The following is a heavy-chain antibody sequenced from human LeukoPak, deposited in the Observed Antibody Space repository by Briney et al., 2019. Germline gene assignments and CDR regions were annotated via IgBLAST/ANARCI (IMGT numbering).Heavy chain of an antibody. CDR3: AKGGEYYFDSSGYFDY. Sequence: GGSLRLSCAASGFTFSSYGMHWVRQAPGKGLEWVAVISYDGSNKHYADSVKGRFTISRDNSKNTLYLQMNSLRAEDTAVYYCAKGGEYYFDSSGYFDYWGQGTLVTVSS. V-gene: IGHV3-30*18. J-gene: IGHJ4*02. CDR1: GFTFSSYG. CDR2: ISYDGSNK. D-gene: IGHD3-22*01.